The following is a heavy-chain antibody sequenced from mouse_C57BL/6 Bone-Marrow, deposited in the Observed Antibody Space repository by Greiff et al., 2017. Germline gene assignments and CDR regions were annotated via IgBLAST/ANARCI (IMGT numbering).Heavy chain of an antibody. CDR2: SRNKANDYTT. D-gene: IGHD1-1*01. CDR3: ARDAPYYGSSLNYFDY. CDR1: GFTFSDFY. Sequence: EVKLMESGGGLVQSGRSLRLSCATSGFTFSDFYMEWVRQAPGKGLEWIAASRNKANDYTTEYSASVKGRFIVSRDTSQSILSLQMNALRAEDTAIYYCARDAPYYGSSLNYFDYWGQGTTLTVSS. J-gene: IGHJ2*01. V-gene: IGHV7-1*01.